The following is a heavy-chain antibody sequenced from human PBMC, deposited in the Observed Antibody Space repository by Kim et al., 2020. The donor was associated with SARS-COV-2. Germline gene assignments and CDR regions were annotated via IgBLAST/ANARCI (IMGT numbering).Heavy chain of an antibody. CDR1: GFTFTSYA. J-gene: IGHJ4*02. D-gene: IGHD2-2*01. V-gene: IGHV3-23*01. CDR3: TKRTSGAWPFDY. Sequence: GGSLRLSCEASGFTFTSYAMTWVRQAPGKGLEWVASIGITGGNTYYADSVKSRFTISRNNSRDTLFLHMNSLRAEDTAVYYSTKRTSGAWPFDYWGQVTLVAVS. CDR2: IGITGGNT.